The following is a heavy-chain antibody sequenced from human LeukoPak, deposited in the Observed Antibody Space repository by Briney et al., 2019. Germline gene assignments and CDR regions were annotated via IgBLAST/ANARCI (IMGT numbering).Heavy chain of an antibody. Sequence: SETLSLTCTVSGGSISSGDYYWSWIRQPPGKGLEWIAYMYYSGSTYYNPSLNGRVTMSADTSKNQLSLKLSSVTAADTAVYYCARPYYYDSRIDPWGQGILVTVSS. J-gene: IGHJ5*02. V-gene: IGHV4-30-4*01. CDR3: ARPYYYDSRIDP. CDR1: GGSISSGDYY. D-gene: IGHD3-22*01. CDR2: MYYSGST.